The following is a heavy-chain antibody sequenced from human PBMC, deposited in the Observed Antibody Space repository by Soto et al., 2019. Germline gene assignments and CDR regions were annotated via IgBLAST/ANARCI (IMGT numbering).Heavy chain of an antibody. V-gene: IGHV4-34*01. CDR3: ASRYSSSWYRKAYYGMDV. CDR1: GGSFSGYY. CDR2: INHSGRT. D-gene: IGHD6-13*01. Sequence: QVQLQQWGAGLLKPSETLSLTGAVYGGSFSGYYWSCIRQPPGKGLEGIGEINHSGRTNYNPSLKSRVTISVDTSKNQFSLKLSSVTAADTAVYYCASRYSSSWYRKAYYGMDVWGQGTTVTVSS. J-gene: IGHJ6*02.